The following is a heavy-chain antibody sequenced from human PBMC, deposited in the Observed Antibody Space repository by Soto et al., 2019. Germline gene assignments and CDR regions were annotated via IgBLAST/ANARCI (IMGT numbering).Heavy chain of an antibody. CDR2: IYYSGST. CDR1: GGSISSYY. J-gene: IGHJ5*02. V-gene: IGHV4-59*01. Sequence: SETLSLTCTVSGGSISSYYWSWIRQPPGKGLEWIGYIYYSGSTNYNPSLKSRVTISVDTSKNQFSLKLSSVTAADTAVYYCARDTHYYDSSGYYYALDNPNWFDPWGQGTLVTVSS. D-gene: IGHD3-22*01. CDR3: ARDTHYYDSSGYYYALDNPNWFDP.